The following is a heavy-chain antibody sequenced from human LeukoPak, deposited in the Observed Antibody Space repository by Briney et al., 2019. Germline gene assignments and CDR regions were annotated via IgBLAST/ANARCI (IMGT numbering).Heavy chain of an antibody. Sequence: GGSLRLSCSASGFTFSSYAMHWVRQAPGKGLEYVSAISSNGGSTYYAGSVKGRFTISRDNSKNTLYLQMSSLRAEDTAVYYCVKDGNYYGSGRYFDYWGQGTLVTVSS. J-gene: IGHJ4*02. CDR1: GFTFSSYA. V-gene: IGHV3-64D*06. D-gene: IGHD3-10*01. CDR2: ISSNGGST. CDR3: VKDGNYYGSGRYFDY.